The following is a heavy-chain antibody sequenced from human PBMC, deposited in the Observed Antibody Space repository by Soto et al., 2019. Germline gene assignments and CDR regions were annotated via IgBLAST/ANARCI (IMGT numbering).Heavy chain of an antibody. CDR2: IKSKTDGGTT. D-gene: IGHD3-22*01. V-gene: IGHV3-15*01. Sequence: EVQLVESGGGLVKPGGSLRLSCAASGFTISNAWMSWVRQAPGKGLEWVGRIKSKTDGGTTDYAAPVKGRFTISRDDSKNTLYLQMNSLKTEDTAVYYCTLSSGYYYGGFDYWGQGTLVTVSS. CDR1: GFTISNAW. J-gene: IGHJ4*02. CDR3: TLSSGYYYGGFDY.